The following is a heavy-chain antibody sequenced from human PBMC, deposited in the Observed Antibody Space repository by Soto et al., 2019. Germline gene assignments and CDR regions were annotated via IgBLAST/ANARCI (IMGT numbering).Heavy chain of an antibody. Sequence: ASVKVSCKASGYTFTSYGISWVRQAPGQGLEWMGWISAYNGNTNYAQKLQGRVTMTTDTSTSTAYMELRSLRSDDTAVYYCARDFTYSSDKPRWFAPWGQGTLVTVSS. CDR3: ARDFTYSSDKPRWFAP. CDR1: GYTFTSYG. J-gene: IGHJ5*02. D-gene: IGHD6-25*01. CDR2: ISAYNGNT. V-gene: IGHV1-18*01.